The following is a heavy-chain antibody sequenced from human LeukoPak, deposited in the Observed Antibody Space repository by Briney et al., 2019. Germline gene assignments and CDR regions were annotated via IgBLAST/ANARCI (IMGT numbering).Heavy chain of an antibody. V-gene: IGHV3-9*01. CDR2: ISWNSGSI. CDR3: AKDSGGSSGWYYFDY. CDR1: GFTFDDYV. J-gene: IGHJ4*02. D-gene: IGHD6-19*01. Sequence: PGGSLRLSCAASGFTFDDYVMHWVRQAPGKGLEWVSGISWNSGSIGYADSVKGRFTISRDNAKNSLYLQMNSLRAEDTALYYCAKDSGGSSGWYYFDYWGQGTLVTVPS.